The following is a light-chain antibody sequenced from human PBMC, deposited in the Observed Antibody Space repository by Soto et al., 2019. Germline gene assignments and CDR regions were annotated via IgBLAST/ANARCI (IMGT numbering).Light chain of an antibody. Sequence: DIVMTQSPDSLAVSPGERATITCKSSQSVFYSSKSKNSVAWNQQKPGQPPKLLIYWASSRETGVPDRFSGSGSGTDFTLTISSLQAEDVAVYYCQQYYNIPWTFGQGTKVEVK. V-gene: IGKV4-1*01. CDR3: QQYYNIPWT. CDR2: WAS. J-gene: IGKJ1*01. CDR1: QSVFYSSKSKNS.